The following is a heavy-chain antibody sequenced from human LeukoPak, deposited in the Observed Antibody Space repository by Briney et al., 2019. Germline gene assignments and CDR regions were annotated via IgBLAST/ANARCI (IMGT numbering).Heavy chain of an antibody. CDR1: GFIFSRYD. V-gene: IGHV3-33*01. Sequence: PGGSLRLSCVASGFIFSRYDMRWVRQAPVKGLEWVALIWHDGSKTHYADSVKGRFTISRDDSKSTLYVQMNSLRVEDTAVYYCARDPATVTSHFDYWGQGALVTVSS. J-gene: IGHJ4*02. CDR2: IWHDGSKT. CDR3: ARDPATVTSHFDY. D-gene: IGHD4-17*01.